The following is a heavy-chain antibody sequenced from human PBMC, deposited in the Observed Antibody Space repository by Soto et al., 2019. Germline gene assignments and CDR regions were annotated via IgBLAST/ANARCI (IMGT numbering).Heavy chain of an antibody. CDR3: ARRHREVPALIGDYFDY. J-gene: IGHJ4*02. CDR2: VSFDGNGQ. V-gene: IGHV3-30*04. Sequence: QVQLVESGGGVVQPGKSLTLSCAASGFTFSSFAMHWVRQPPGKGLEWVAVVSFDGNGQYFSDSVKGRFTISRDNSKNTVSLHMNSLRDDDSALYYCARRHREVPALIGDYFDYWGQGTLVTVSS. D-gene: IGHD2-2*01. CDR1: GFTFSSFA.